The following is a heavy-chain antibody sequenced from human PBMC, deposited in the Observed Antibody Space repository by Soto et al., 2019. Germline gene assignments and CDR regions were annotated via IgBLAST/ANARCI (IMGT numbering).Heavy chain of an antibody. CDR2: ISGSGGST. J-gene: IGHJ6*02. CDR3: AAVGAKPYYYYGMDV. V-gene: IGHV3-23*01. CDR1: GGTCISYA. Sequence: GGSLRLSCAASGGTCISYAMSWVRQAPGKGLEWVSAISGSGGSTYYADSVKGRFTISRDNSKNTLYLQMNSLRAEDTAVYYCAAVGAKPYYYYGMDVWGQGTTVTVSS. D-gene: IGHD1-26*01.